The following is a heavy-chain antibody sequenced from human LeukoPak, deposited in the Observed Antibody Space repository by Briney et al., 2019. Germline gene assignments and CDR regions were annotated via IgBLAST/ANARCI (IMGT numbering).Heavy chain of an antibody. J-gene: IGHJ6*03. Sequence: ASVEVSCKASGGTFSSYAISWVRQAPGQGLEWMGGVIPIFGTANYAQKFQGRVTITADKSTSTAYMELSSLRSEDTAVYYCARAITERYTQTLYYYYYMDVWGKGTTVTVSS. V-gene: IGHV1-69*06. CDR2: VIPIFGTA. D-gene: IGHD2-2*02. CDR1: GGTFSSYA. CDR3: ARAITERYTQTLYYYYYMDV.